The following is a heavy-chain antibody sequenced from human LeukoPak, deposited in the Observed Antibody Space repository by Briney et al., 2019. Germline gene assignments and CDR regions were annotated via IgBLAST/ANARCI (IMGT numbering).Heavy chain of an antibody. Sequence: ASVKVSCKASGYTFTGYYMHWVRQAPGQGLEWMGWINPNSGGTNYAQKFQGRVTMTRDTSISTAYMELSRLRSDDTAVYYCARGHCSSTSCYLFDPWGQGTLVTVSS. J-gene: IGHJ5*02. CDR1: GYTFTGYY. D-gene: IGHD2-2*01. CDR3: ARGHCSSTSCYLFDP. CDR2: INPNSGGT. V-gene: IGHV1-2*02.